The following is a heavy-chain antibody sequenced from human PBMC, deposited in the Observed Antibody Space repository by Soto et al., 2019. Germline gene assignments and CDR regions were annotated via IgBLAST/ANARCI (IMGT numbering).Heavy chain of an antibody. Sequence: GGSLRLSCAASGFTFSSYGMHWVRQAPGKGLEWVAVISYDGSNKYYADSVKGRFTISRDNSKNTLYLQMNSLRAEDTAVYYCANLWRGLYINYRSGDAFDIWCQRTMVSGSS. CDR1: GFTFSSYG. D-gene: IGHD4-4*01. CDR2: ISYDGSNK. CDR3: ANLWRGLYINYRSGDAFDI. V-gene: IGHV3-30*18. J-gene: IGHJ3*02.